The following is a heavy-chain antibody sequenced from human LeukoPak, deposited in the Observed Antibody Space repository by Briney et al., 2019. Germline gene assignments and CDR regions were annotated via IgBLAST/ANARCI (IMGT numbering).Heavy chain of an antibody. Sequence: GRSLRLSCAASGFTFSSYTMHWVRQAPGKGLEWVSSISSSSSYIYYADSVKGRFTISRDNAKNSLYLQMNSLRAEDTAVYYCARDWYYDSSGSWFDPWGQGTLVTVSS. J-gene: IGHJ5*02. CDR3: ARDWYYDSSGSWFDP. D-gene: IGHD3-22*01. CDR2: ISSSSSYI. V-gene: IGHV3-21*01. CDR1: GFTFSSYT.